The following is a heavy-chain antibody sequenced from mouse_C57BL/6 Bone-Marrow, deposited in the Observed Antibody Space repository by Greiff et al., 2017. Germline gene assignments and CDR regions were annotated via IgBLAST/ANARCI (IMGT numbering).Heavy chain of an antibody. J-gene: IGHJ3*01. V-gene: IGHV14-4*01. CDR1: GFNIKDDY. CDR2: IDPENGDT. CDR3: RSSAWFAY. Sequence: EVQLQQSGAELVRPGASVKLSCTASGFNIKDDYMHWVKQRPEQGLEWIGWIDPENGDTEYASKFQGKATIIADTSSNTAYLQLSSLTSEDTAVYYCRSSAWFAYWGQGTLVTVSA. D-gene: IGHD1-3*01.